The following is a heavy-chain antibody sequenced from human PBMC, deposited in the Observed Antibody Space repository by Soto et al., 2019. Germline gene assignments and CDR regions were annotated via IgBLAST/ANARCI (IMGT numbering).Heavy chain of an antibody. CDR3: ARHGFFFFNGAPTNDIDS. CDR2: IYYSGST. D-gene: IGHD2-8*01. V-gene: IGHV4-59*08. Sequence: AKALSEKRTVSGGATRTYSWIWFRLPQGKGLEWIGYIYYSGSTNYNPALKRRVTISVDTSKNQFSLKLSSVTAADTDVYYWARHGFFFFNGAPTNDIDS. CDR1: GGATRTYS. J-gene: IGHJ5*01.